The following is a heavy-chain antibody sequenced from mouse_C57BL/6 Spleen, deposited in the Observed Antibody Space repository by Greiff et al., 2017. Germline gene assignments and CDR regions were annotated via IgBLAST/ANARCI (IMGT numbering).Heavy chain of an antibody. CDR3: ARYLNLIHYYAMDY. J-gene: IGHJ4*01. V-gene: IGHV1-82*01. CDR1: GYAFSSSW. D-gene: IGHD1-1*01. Sequence: VQLVESGPELVKPGASVKISCKASGYAFSSSWMNWVKQRPGKGLEWIGRIYPGDGDTNYNGKFKGKATLTADKSSSTAYMQLSSLTSEDSAVYFCARYLNLIHYYAMDYWGQGTSVTVSS. CDR2: IYPGDGDT.